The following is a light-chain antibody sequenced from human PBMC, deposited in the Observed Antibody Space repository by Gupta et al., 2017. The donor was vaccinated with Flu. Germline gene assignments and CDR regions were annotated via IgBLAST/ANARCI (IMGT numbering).Light chain of an antibody. J-gene: IGLJ3*02. V-gene: IGLV3-25*02. CDR3: QSADSSGTCWV. CDR2: KDS. CDR1: AVPKQY. Sequence: SYELSLPPSVSVSLAQTARCTCPGDAVPKQYAYWYQQKPGQAPVLVIYKDSERPSGIPERFSGSSSGTTVTLTISGVQAEDEADYYCQSADSSGTCWVFGGGTKLTVL.